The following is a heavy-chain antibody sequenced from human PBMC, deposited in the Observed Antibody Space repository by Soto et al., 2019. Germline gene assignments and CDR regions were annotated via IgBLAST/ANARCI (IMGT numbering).Heavy chain of an antibody. Sequence: PGGSLRLSCAASGFSLSNNGMHWVRQAPGKGLEWVAVISYDGNNKYYADSVKGRFTISRDNSKNTVYLEMNNLRAEDTAMYYCAKGGSGNYLTYYYYYGMDVWGQGTTVTVPS. D-gene: IGHD3-22*01. CDR1: GFSLSNNG. CDR2: ISYDGNNK. J-gene: IGHJ6*02. CDR3: AKGGSGNYLTYYYYYGMDV. V-gene: IGHV3-30*18.